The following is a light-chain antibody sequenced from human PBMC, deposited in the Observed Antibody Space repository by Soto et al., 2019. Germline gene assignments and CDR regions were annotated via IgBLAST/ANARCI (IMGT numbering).Light chain of an antibody. Sequence: DIQMTQSPSSLSASVGDRVTITCRANQTITRYLNWYQQKPGTAPKLLIYAASSLQEGVPSRFRGSGSGTDFTLTISNLQPEDFAAYSCQQSFSFPVTFGQGTKTGDQT. CDR3: QQSFSFPVT. J-gene: IGKJ2*01. CDR2: AAS. V-gene: IGKV1-39*01. CDR1: QTITRY.